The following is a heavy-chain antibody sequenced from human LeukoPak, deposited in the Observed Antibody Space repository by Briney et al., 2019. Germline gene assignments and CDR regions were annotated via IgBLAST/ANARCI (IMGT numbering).Heavy chain of an antibody. Sequence: GGSLRLSCAASGSTFRSYGMHWVRQAPGKGLEWVAVISYDGSNKYYADSVKGRFTISRDNSKNTLYLQMNSLRAEDTAVYYCAKDSVPIAVAAPLYYFDYWGQGTLVTVSS. CDR2: ISYDGSNK. V-gene: IGHV3-30*18. J-gene: IGHJ4*02. CDR3: AKDSVPIAVAAPLYYFDY. D-gene: IGHD6-19*01. CDR1: GSTFRSYG.